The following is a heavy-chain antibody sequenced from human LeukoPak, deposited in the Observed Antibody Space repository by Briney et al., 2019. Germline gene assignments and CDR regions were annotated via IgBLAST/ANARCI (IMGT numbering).Heavy chain of an antibody. CDR1: GFTFSSYA. V-gene: IGHV3-30-3*01. Sequence: PGGSLRLSCAASGFTFSSYAMHWVRQAPGKGLEWVAVISYDGSNKYYADSVKGRFTISRDNSKNTLYLQMNSLRAEDTAVYYCARDGYCYDSSGYYYYWGQGTLVTVSS. CDR2: ISYDGSNK. J-gene: IGHJ4*02. D-gene: IGHD3-22*01. CDR3: ARDGYCYDSSGYYYY.